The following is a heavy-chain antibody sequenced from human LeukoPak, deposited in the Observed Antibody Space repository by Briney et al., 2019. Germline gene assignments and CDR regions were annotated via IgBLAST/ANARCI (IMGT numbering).Heavy chain of an antibody. D-gene: IGHD1-26*01. CDR2: MYYSGNS. CDR3: ARSQSQSGSYRYYFAY. Sequence: PSETLSLTCTVSGVSVGSAGYYWTWMRQPPGKGLEWIGYMYYSGNSNYNPFLKSRVTMSLDPSKNRFSLKLSSVTAADTAVYYCARSQSQSGSYRYYFAYWGQGTLVTVSS. J-gene: IGHJ4*02. V-gene: IGHV4-61*08. CDR1: GVSVGSAGYY.